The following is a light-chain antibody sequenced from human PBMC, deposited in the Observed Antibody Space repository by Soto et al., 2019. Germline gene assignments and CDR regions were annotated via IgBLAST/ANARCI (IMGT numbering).Light chain of an antibody. CDR3: QQYYSYPPT. J-gene: IGKJ1*01. V-gene: IGKV1-8*01. CDR1: QGITSY. Sequence: AIRMTQSPTSFSASIGDRVTITCRASQGITSYLAWYQQKPGKAPKLLIYVASTLQSGVPSRFSGSGSGTDFNLTISRLQSEDFATYYCQQYYSYPPTFGQGTKVEIK. CDR2: VAS.